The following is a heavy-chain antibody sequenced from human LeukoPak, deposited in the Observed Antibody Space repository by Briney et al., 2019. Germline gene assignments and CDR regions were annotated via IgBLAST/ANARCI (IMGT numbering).Heavy chain of an antibody. CDR1: GYSISSGYY. V-gene: IGHV4-38-2*02. J-gene: IGHJ4*02. D-gene: IGHD6-6*01. CDR3: ARALRPDY. Sequence: SETLSLTCTVSGYSISSGYYWGWIRQPPGKGLEWIGSIYHSGSTNYNPSLKSRVTISVDTSKNQFSLKLSSVTAADTAVYYCARALRPDYWGQGTLVTVSS. CDR2: IYHSGST.